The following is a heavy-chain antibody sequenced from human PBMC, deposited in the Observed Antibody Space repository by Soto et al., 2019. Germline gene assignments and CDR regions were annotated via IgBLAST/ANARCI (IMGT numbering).Heavy chain of an antibody. J-gene: IGHJ4*02. CDR3: ARGRTTQTRTWRSSFFEY. Sequence: SETLSLTCGVYVESFSGYYWNCIRHPPGKWVEWIAEINHSGNTNYNPSLAGRATISVDTSKKQFSLKLTSVTAADTALYYCARGRTTQTRTWRSSFFEYWGQGNLVSVSS. CDR2: INHSGNT. D-gene: IGHD3-16*01. V-gene: IGHV4-34*01. CDR1: VESFSGYY.